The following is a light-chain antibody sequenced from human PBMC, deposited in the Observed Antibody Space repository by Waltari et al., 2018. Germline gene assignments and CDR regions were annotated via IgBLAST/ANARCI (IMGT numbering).Light chain of an antibody. CDR1: SGPVSTSYD. Sequence: QTVVTQEPSFSVSPGGTVTLTCGLSSGPVSTSYDPSWYQQTPGQAPRTLIYNTNTRSSGVPDRFSGSILGNKAALTITGAQADDESDYYCVLYMGSGISVFGGGTKLTVL. V-gene: IGLV8-61*01. CDR3: VLYMGSGISV. CDR2: NTN. J-gene: IGLJ3*02.